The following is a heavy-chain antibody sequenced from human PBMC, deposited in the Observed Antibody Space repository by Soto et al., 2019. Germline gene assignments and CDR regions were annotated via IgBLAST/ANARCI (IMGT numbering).Heavy chain of an antibody. J-gene: IGHJ4*02. CDR2: IYYSGSP. D-gene: IGHD2-21*02. V-gene: IGHV4-31*03. Sequence: QVQLQESGPGLVKPSQTLSLTCTVPGGSISSGGYYWSWIRQHPVKGLEWVEYIYYSGSPYYNPFLSSRVTIAVDTTKNQCSLKRSSVTDADTAVYYCARDSPEEEVGTATYYFDYWGQGTLVTVSS. CDR1: GGSISSGGYY. CDR3: ARDSPEEEVGTATYYFDY.